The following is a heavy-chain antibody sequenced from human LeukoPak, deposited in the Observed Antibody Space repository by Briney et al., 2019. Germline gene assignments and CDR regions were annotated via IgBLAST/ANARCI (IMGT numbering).Heavy chain of an antibody. CDR2: MTTTSSYM. CDR1: GFTFSDYD. Sequence: GGSLRLSCAASGFTFSDYDMSWVRQAPGKGLEWVSSMTTTSSYMYHADSVKGRFTISRDNAKNSLYLQMNSLRAEDTALYYCARLIGLTIAAAATDYWGQGALVTVSS. D-gene: IGHD6-13*01. V-gene: IGHV3-21*01. J-gene: IGHJ4*02. CDR3: ARLIGLTIAAAATDY.